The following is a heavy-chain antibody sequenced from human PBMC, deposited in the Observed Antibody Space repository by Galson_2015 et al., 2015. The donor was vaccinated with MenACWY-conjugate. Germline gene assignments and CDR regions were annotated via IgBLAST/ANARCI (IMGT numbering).Heavy chain of an antibody. CDR3: ARSVVVTAPFDF. V-gene: IGHV5-51*01. CDR1: GYSFSSYW. D-gene: IGHD2-21*02. CDR2: IYPGDSDT. Sequence: QSGAEVKQPGESLRISCKGSGYSFSSYWIGWVRQMPGKGLEWMGIIYPGDSDTRYSPSFQGQVTISADKSISTAYLQWSSLKASDAAMYYCARSVVVTAPFDFWGQGTLVTVSS. J-gene: IGHJ4*02.